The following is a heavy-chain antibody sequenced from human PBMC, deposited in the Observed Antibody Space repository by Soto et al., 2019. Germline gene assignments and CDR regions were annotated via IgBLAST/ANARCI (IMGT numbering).Heavy chain of an antibody. CDR2: IYYSGST. CDR3: ARDQSWHDLVWWFDP. D-gene: IGHD1-1*01. V-gene: IGHV4-39*07. CDR1: GGSISTSYY. Sequence: ASETLSLTCTVSGGSISTSYYWGWIRQSPGKGLEWIGNIYYSGSTYYNPSLKSRVTISVDTSTSTVYMELNSLTSEDTAVYYCARDQSWHDLVWWFDPWGQGTLVTVSS. J-gene: IGHJ5*02.